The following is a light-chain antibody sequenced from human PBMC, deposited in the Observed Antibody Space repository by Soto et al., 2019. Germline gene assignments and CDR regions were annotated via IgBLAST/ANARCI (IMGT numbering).Light chain of an antibody. J-gene: IGKJ1*01. CDR3: QQHSSSPLT. V-gene: IGKV3-20*01. CDR1: QSVSSTY. Sequence: EILLTQSPGPLSLSPGARATLSCRASQSVSSTYLAWYQQKPGQAPRLLIYATSSRSTGIPDRFSGSGSGTDFTLTISRLEPEDFAVYYCQQHSSSPLTFGLGTKVEIK. CDR2: ATS.